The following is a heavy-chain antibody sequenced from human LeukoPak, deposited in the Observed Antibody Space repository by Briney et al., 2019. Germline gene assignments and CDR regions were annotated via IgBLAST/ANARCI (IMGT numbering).Heavy chain of an antibody. D-gene: IGHD3-22*01. CDR1: GFTFNSYS. J-gene: IGHJ4*02. V-gene: IGHV3-30-3*01. Sequence: PGGSLRLSCAASGFTFNSYSMFWVRQAPGKGLEWVAVISYDGSNKYYADSVKGRFTISRDNSKNTLYLQMNSLRAEDTAVYYCARDCRHVNTYYYDSSGYFCYWGQGTLVTVSS. CDR2: ISYDGSNK. CDR3: ARDCRHVNTYYYDSSGYFCY.